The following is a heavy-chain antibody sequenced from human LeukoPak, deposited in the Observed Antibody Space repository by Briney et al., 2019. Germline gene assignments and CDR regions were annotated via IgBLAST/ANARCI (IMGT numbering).Heavy chain of an antibody. V-gene: IGHV1-69*13. CDR1: GGTFISYA. J-gene: IGHJ4*02. Sequence: ASVKVSCKASGGTFISYAISWVRQAPGQGLEWMGGIIPIFGTATYAQKSQGRVTITADESTSTAYMELSSLRSEDTAVYYCASPLGYSGSYYFDYWGQGTLVTVSS. CDR2: IIPIFGTA. D-gene: IGHD1-26*01. CDR3: ASPLGYSGSYYFDY.